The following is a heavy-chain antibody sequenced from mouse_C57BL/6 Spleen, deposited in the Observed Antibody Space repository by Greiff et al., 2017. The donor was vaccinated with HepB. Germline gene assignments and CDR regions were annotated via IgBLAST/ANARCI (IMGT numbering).Heavy chain of an antibody. D-gene: IGHD1-1*01. J-gene: IGHJ3*01. CDR1: GFNIKDDY. V-gene: IGHV14-4*01. Sequence: EVKLMESGAELVRPGASVKLSCTASGFNIKDDYMHWVKQRPEQGLEWIGWIDPENGDTEYASKFQGKATITADTSSNTAYLQLSSLTSEDTAVYYCTDYYGSSYRFAYWGQGTLVTVSA. CDR3: TDYYGSSYRFAY. CDR2: IDPENGDT.